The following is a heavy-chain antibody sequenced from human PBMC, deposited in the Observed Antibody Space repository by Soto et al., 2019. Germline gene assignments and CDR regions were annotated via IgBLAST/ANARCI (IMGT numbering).Heavy chain of an antibody. V-gene: IGHV3-30*18. CDR3: AKDAGAGTSYGMDV. J-gene: IGHJ6*02. Sequence: GGSLRLSCAASGFTFSSYGMHWVRQAPGKGLEWVAVISYDGSNKYYADSVKGRFTISRDNSKNTLYLQMNSLRAEDTAVYYCAKDAGAGTSYGMDVWGQGTTVTVSS. CDR1: GFTFSSYG. CDR2: ISYDGSNK. D-gene: IGHD6-13*01.